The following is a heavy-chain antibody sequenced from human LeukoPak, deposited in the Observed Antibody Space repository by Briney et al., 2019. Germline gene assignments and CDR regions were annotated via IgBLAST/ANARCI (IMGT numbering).Heavy chain of an antibody. Sequence: PSETLSLTCTVSGYSITNGYYWGWIRQPPGKGLEWIGSIYHDGRIDYNPSLKSRVTISRDTSNDQFSLKLSSVTAADTAVYYCARLGLNLGNPDYWGQGTLVTVSS. CDR1: GYSITNGYY. CDR3: ARLGLNLGNPDY. D-gene: IGHD1-14*01. CDR2: IYHDGRI. J-gene: IGHJ4*02. V-gene: IGHV4-38-2*02.